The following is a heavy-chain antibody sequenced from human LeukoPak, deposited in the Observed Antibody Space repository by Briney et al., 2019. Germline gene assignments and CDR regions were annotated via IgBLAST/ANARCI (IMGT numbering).Heavy chain of an antibody. CDR3: ARAPAGPPYYYMDV. V-gene: IGHV4-59*01. CDR2: IYYSGST. Sequence: KPSETLSLTCTVSGDSMSRYYWSWLRQTPGKGLEWIGYIYYSGSTNYNPSLKSRITISVDTSKNQFSLKLSSVTAADTAVYYCARAPAGPPYYYMDVWGKGTTVTVSS. D-gene: IGHD6-19*01. CDR1: GDSMSRYY. J-gene: IGHJ6*03.